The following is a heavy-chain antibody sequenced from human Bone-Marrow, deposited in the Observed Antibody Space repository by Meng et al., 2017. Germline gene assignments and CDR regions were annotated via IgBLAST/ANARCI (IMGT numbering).Heavy chain of an antibody. CDR1: GYTFTAYW. CDR2: IDPGTGGT. CDR3: AREGGPDKWFDP. J-gene: IGHJ5*02. D-gene: IGHD2-15*01. V-gene: IGHV1-2*06. Sequence: QVQLVQAGAEVKNPGASVKVSCKPSGYTFTAYWLHWVRQAPGQGLEWMGRIDPGTGGTQYAQNFQGRVTMTRDTSISTTYMELSRLRSDDTAVYYCAREGGPDKWFDPWGQGTLVTVSS.